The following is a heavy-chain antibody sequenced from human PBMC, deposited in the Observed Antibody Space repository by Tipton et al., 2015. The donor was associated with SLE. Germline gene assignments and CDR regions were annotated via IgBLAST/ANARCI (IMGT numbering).Heavy chain of an antibody. V-gene: IGHV3-21*01. CDR2: ISSSDSPT. Sequence: GSLRLSCAGAGFTFRSYNMHWVRQAPGKGLEWVSSISSSDSPTYNAASVKGRFTIARDNAKNSVYLQMNRLRADDTAVYYCARAYPWSGIFDYWGQGTLVTVSS. CDR3: ARAYPWSGIFDY. D-gene: IGHD6-25*01. J-gene: IGHJ4*02. CDR1: GFTFRSYN.